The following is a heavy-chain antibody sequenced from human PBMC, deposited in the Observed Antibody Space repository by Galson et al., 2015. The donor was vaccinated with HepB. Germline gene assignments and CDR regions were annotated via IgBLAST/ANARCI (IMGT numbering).Heavy chain of an antibody. V-gene: IGHV3-23*01. CDR1: GFTFSSYT. CDR3: AKKNAVINAFEI. CDR2: ISSSSGST. Sequence: SLRLSCAASGFTFSSYTMNWARQAPGKGLEWVSYISSSSGSTYYADSVKGRFTISRDNSKNTLYLQMNSLRAEDTAVYYCAKKNAVINAFEIWGQGTMVTVSS. D-gene: IGHD1-1*01. J-gene: IGHJ3*02.